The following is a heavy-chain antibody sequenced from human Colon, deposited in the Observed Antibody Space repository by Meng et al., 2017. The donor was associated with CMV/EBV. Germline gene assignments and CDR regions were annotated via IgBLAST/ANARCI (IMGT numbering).Heavy chain of an antibody. D-gene: IGHD3-3*01. J-gene: IGHJ4*02. Sequence: GGSLRLSCAASGFPFSDYWMTWVRQAPGKGLEWVAKINLDGSKRFYVDSVKGRFTISRDNAKNSLYLQMSSLRAEDTAVYYCARNDFWSGYYPALSDYWGQGTLVTVSS. CDR2: INLDGSKR. V-gene: IGHV3-7*01. CDR1: GFPFSDYW. CDR3: ARNDFWSGYYPALSDY.